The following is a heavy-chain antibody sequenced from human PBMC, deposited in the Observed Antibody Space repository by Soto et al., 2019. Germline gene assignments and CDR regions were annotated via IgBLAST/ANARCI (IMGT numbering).Heavy chain of an antibody. CDR1: GFTFTNYG. J-gene: IGHJ4*02. CDR3: AKDRYYSGSASYGPRIDY. V-gene: IGHV3-30*18. Sequence: PGGSLRLSCAASGFTFTNYGIHWVRQTPGKGLEWVAVISYDGRNQYYADSVKGRFTISKDISKNMVYLQMNSLRAEDTAVYHCAKDRYYSGSASYGPRIDYWGQGTLVTVSS. D-gene: IGHD3-10*01. CDR2: ISYDGRNQ.